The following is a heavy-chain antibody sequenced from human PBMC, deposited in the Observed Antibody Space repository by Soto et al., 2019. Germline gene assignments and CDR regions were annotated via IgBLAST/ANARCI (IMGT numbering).Heavy chain of an antibody. Sequence: QVQLQESGPGLVKPSETLSLTCTVSGGSINSYCWSWIRQPPGKGLEWIAYIFDSGNANYNPSLKRRVTISVDTSKNQFSLKLTSVTAADTAVYYCARHRRTTVAKFYFHNRGQGALVTVSS. CDR3: ARHRRTTVAKFYFHN. V-gene: IGHV4-59*08. CDR2: IFDSGNA. D-gene: IGHD4-4*01. J-gene: IGHJ4*02. CDR1: GGSINSYC.